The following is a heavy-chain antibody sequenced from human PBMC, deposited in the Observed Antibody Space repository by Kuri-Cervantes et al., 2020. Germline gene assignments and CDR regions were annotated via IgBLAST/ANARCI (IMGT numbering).Heavy chain of an antibody. Sequence: ETLSLTCAASGFTFSSYSMNWVRQAPGKGLEWVSYISGGGTTIHYADSVKGRFTISRDNAKNSVFLQMNSLKDEDTAVYYCARGFDDFLGMDVWGQGTTVTVSS. J-gene: IGHJ6*02. V-gene: IGHV3-48*02. CDR1: GFTFSSYS. D-gene: IGHD3-3*01. CDR3: ARGFDDFLGMDV. CDR2: ISGGGTTI.